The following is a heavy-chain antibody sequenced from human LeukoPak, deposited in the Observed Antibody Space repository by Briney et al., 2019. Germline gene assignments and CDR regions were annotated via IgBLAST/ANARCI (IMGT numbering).Heavy chain of an antibody. J-gene: IGHJ4*02. V-gene: IGHV3-7*03. D-gene: IGHD3-10*01. CDR3: ARAYYYGSGSYYKLFDY. CDR1: GFTFSSYW. CDR2: IKQDGSEK. Sequence: PGGSLRLSCAVSGFTFSSYWMSWVRQAPGKGLEWVANIKQDGSEKYYVDSVKGRFTISRDNAKNSLYLQMNSLRAEDTAVYYCARAYYYGSGSYYKLFDYWGQGTLVTVSS.